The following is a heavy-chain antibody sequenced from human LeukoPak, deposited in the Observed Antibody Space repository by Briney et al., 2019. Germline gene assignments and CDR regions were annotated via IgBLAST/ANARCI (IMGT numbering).Heavy chain of an antibody. CDR1: GYTFTSYA. J-gene: IGHJ3*02. CDR3: ARAAIVGYCSGGSCYSQRNDAFDI. Sequence: ASVKVSCKASGYTFTSYAMHWVRQAPGQRLEWMGWINAGNGNTKYSQKFQGRVTITRDTSASTAYMELSSLRSEDTAVYYCARAAIVGYCSGGSCYSQRNDAFDIWGQGTMVTVSS. D-gene: IGHD2-15*01. CDR2: INAGNGNT. V-gene: IGHV1-3*01.